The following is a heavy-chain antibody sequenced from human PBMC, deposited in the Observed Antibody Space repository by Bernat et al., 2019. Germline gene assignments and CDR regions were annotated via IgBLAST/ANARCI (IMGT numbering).Heavy chain of an antibody. CDR1: GYTFTAYT. CDR2: INPGNGNT. J-gene: IGHJ5*02. V-gene: IGHV1-3*01. Sequence: QVQLVQSGAEVKKPGASVKVSCKASGYTFTAYTIHWVRQAPGQRLEWLGWINPGNGNTKYSQKFQGRVTMTRNTSISTAYMELSSLRSEDTAVYYCARAYYDFWSGYYTRWFDPWGQGTLVTVSS. CDR3: ARAYYDFWSGYYTRWFDP. D-gene: IGHD3-3*01.